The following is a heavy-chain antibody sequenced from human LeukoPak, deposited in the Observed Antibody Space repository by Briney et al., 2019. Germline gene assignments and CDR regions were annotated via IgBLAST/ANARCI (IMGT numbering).Heavy chain of an antibody. V-gene: IGHV3-23*01. CDR1: GFTFSSYA. J-gene: IGHJ3*02. CDR3: ARDSSGIRRAFDI. Sequence: GGSLRLSCAASGFTFSSYAMSWVRQAPGKGLEWVSAISGSGGSTYYADSVKGRFTISRDNSKNTLYLQMNSLRAEDTAVYYCARDSSGIRRAFDIWGQGTMVTVSS. D-gene: IGHD6-19*01. CDR2: ISGSGGST.